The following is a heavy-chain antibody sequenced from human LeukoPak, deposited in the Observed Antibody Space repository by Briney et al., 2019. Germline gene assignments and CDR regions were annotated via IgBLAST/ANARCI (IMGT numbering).Heavy chain of an antibody. V-gene: IGHV3-53*01. Sequence: GGSLRLSCAASGFTVSSNYMSWVRQAPGKGLEWVSVIYSGGSTYYSDSVKGRFTISRDNSKNTLYLQMNSLRAEDTAVYYCARTNRYYYDSSGYYVHWGQGTLVTVSS. CDR3: ARTNRYYYDSSGYYVH. J-gene: IGHJ4*02. D-gene: IGHD3-22*01. CDR1: GFTVSSNY. CDR2: IYSGGST.